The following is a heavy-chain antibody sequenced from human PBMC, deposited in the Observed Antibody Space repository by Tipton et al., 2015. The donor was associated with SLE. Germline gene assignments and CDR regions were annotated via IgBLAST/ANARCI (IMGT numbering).Heavy chain of an antibody. CDR1: GGTFSSYA. Sequence: QSGPEVKKPGSSVKVSCKASGGTFSSYAVNWVRQAPGQGLEWMGGIIPILGTANYAQKFQGRVTITADESTSTAYMELSSLRSEDTAVYYCARGGGWFRENWFDPWGQGTLVTVSS. D-gene: IGHD3-10*01. J-gene: IGHJ5*02. CDR2: IIPILGTA. CDR3: ARGGGWFRENWFDP. V-gene: IGHV1-69*01.